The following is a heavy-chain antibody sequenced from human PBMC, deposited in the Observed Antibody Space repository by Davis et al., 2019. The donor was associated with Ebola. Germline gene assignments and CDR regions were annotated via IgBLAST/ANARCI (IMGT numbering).Heavy chain of an antibody. CDR2: IWYDSSNK. D-gene: IGHD1-26*01. CDR3: SRGGAAGSLPDY. CDR1: GFSFRSYG. J-gene: IGHJ4*02. V-gene: IGHV3-33*01. Sequence: PGGSLRLSCAVTGFSFRSYGMHWVRQAPGQGLEWVAVIWYDSSNKLYADSVRGRFTISRDNSENTLYLQMDSLRVDDTAVYYCSRGGAAGSLPDYWGQGTLVTVSS.